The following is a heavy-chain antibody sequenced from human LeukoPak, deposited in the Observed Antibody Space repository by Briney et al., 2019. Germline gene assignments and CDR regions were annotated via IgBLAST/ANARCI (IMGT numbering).Heavy chain of an antibody. CDR1: GFTFSTYA. J-gene: IGHJ4*02. V-gene: IGHV3-23*01. CDR2: IDDSGGST. D-gene: IGHD6-13*01. CDR3: AKGASSTWIDY. Sequence: GGSLRLSCAASGFTFSTYAMTWVRQAPGKGLEWVSSIDDSGGSTLYAESVKGRFTMSRDNSKNTLYVQMNSLRAEDTAVYYCAKGASSTWIDYWGQGTLVTVSS.